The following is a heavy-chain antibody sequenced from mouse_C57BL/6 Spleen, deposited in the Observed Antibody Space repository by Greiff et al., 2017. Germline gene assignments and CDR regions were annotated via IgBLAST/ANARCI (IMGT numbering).Heavy chain of an antibody. CDR3: TRGDGNFWFAD. V-gene: IGHV1-15*01. CDR1: GYTFTDYE. CDR2: IDPETGGT. D-gene: IGHD2-1*01. Sequence: VQLQASGAELVRPGASVTLSCKASGYTFTDYEMHWVKQTPVHGLEWIGAIDPETGGTAYNQKFKGKAILTADKSSSTAYMELRSLTSEDSAVYYCTRGDGNFWFADWGQGTLVTGSA. J-gene: IGHJ3*01.